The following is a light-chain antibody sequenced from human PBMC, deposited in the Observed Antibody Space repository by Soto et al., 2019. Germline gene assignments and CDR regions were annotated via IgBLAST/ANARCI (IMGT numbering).Light chain of an antibody. CDR1: SSNIGSNY. CDR2: RNN. V-gene: IGLV1-47*01. J-gene: IGLJ1*01. CDR3: AAWDDSLSEV. Sequence: QSVLTQPPSASGTPGQRVTISCSGSSSNIGSNYVYWYQQLPGTAPKLLIYRNNQRPSGVPDRFSGSKSGTSASLAISGLRSEDEADYDCAAWDDSLSEVFGTGTKLTVL.